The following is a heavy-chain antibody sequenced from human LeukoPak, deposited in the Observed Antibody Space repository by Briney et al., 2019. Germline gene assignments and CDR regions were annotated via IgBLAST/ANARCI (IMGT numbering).Heavy chain of an antibody. CDR1: GYTFSDYY. J-gene: IGHJ1*01. D-gene: IGHD2-15*01. V-gene: IGHV3-11*04. Sequence: GGSLRLSCAASGYTFSDYYMSWIRQAPGKGLEWVSYISSSGSTIYYADSVKGRFTISRDNAKNSLYLQMNSLRAEDTAVYYCARTIGYCSGGSCYPEYFQHWGQGTLVTVSS. CDR2: ISSSGSTI. CDR3: ARTIGYCSGGSCYPEYFQH.